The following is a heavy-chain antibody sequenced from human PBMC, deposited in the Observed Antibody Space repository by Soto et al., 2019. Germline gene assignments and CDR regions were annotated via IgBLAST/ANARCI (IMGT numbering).Heavy chain of an antibody. Sequence: EAQLVESGGGLVQPGGSLRLSCVASGFSVTDIYMNWVRQAPGKGLEWVSVIYNEFTDYADSVRGRFSISTDSSKNALYLQMNSLRAEDSAVYYCVREPRYCSGGSCSIMGDAFDIWGQGTKVTVSS. CDR1: GFSVTDIY. D-gene: IGHD2-15*01. J-gene: IGHJ3*02. V-gene: IGHV3-66*01. CDR2: IYNEFT. CDR3: VREPRYCSGGSCSIMGDAFDI.